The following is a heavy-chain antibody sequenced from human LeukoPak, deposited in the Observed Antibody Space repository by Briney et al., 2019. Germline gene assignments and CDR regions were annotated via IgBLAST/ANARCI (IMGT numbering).Heavy chain of an antibody. CDR1: GGSISSYY. CDR2: IYYSVST. J-gene: IGHJ4*02. Sequence: SETLSLTCTVSGGSISSYYWSWIRQPPGKGLEWIGYIYYSVSTNYNPSLKSRVTISVDTSKNQFSLKLSSVTAADTAVYYCAKSRTYNYDSSGYCFDYWGQGTLVTVSS. D-gene: IGHD3-22*01. V-gene: IGHV4-59*01. CDR3: AKSRTYNYDSSGYCFDY.